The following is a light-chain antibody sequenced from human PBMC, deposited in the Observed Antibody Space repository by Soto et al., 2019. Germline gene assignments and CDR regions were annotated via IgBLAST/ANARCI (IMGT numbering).Light chain of an antibody. CDR3: NQLNGYHALT. V-gene: IGKV1-9*01. CDR2: DAS. CDR1: QSISSG. Sequence: EIQMTQSPSNLSASVGDGATIXCRASQSISSGFDWSQQKPGKAPRLLIYDASTLQSGVQSRLSGSRSGKEFTLKISSLQPEEFATYYCNQLNGYHALTFGGGTKVDIK. J-gene: IGKJ4*01.